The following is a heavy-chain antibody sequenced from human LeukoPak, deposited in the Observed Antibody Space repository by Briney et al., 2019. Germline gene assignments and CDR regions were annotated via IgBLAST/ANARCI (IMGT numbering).Heavy chain of an antibody. CDR3: ARDHAYYYGSGSYYRYYYYYYMDV. CDR2: IWYDGSNK. Sequence: PGGSLRLSCAASGFTFSSYAMHWVRQAPGKGLEWVAVIWYDGSNKYYADSVKGRFTISRDNSKNTLYLQMNSLRAEDTAVYYCARDHAYYYGSGSYYRYYYYYYMDVWGKGTTVTVSS. D-gene: IGHD3-10*01. J-gene: IGHJ6*03. V-gene: IGHV3-33*08. CDR1: GFTFSSYA.